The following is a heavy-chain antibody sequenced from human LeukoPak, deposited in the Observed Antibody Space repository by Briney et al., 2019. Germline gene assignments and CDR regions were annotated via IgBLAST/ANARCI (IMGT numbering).Heavy chain of an antibody. J-gene: IGHJ4*02. D-gene: IGHD3-22*01. CDR2: IKQDGSEK. CDR1: GFTFSSYW. CDR3: ARVMTGYYYGSSGYYGDY. Sequence: GGSLRLSCAASGFTFSSYWMSWVRQAPGKGLEWAANIKQDGSEKFYVDSVKGRFTISRDNAKNSLYLQMNSLRAEDTDVYYCARVMTGYYYGSSGYYGDYWGQGTRVTVSS. V-gene: IGHV3-7*01.